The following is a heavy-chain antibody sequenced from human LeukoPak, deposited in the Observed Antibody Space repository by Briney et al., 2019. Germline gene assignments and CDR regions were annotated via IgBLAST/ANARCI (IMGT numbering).Heavy chain of an antibody. CDR2: INHSGST. V-gene: IGHV4-34*01. CDR3: ARVTEWNDFDY. J-gene: IGHJ4*02. CDR1: GGSFSGYY. D-gene: IGHD1-1*01. Sequence: PSETLSLTCAVYGGSFSGYYWSWIRQPPGKGLEWIGEINHSGSTNYNPSLKSRVTISVDTSKNQFSLKLNSVTAADTAVYSCARVTEWNDFDYWGQGILVTVSS.